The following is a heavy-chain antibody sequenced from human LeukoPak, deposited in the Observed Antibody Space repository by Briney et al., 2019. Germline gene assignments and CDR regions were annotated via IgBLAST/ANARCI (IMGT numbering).Heavy chain of an antibody. Sequence: SETLSLTCNVSGVSVSDGRYYWTWIRQHPGKGLEWIGYKYYSGSAKYNPSLKSQLTISIDTSKNQFSLQLSSVTAADTATYYCATPYCSSISCLDVFNMWGQGTRVTVSS. CDR2: KYYSGSA. CDR1: GVSVSDGRYY. D-gene: IGHD2-2*01. J-gene: IGHJ3*02. V-gene: IGHV4-31*01. CDR3: ATPYCSSISCLDVFNM.